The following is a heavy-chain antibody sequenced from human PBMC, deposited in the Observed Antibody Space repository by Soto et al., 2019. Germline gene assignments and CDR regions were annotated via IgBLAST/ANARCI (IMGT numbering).Heavy chain of an antibody. V-gene: IGHV4-31*03. D-gene: IGHD1-1*01. CDR2: IYDSGSA. CDR1: GDSISRGGYF. Sequence: QVQLQESGPGLVKPSQTLSLTCIVSGDSISRGGYFWTWIRQHPGKGLEWIGYIYDSGSAFYNPSLKSRVNMSVDTSKNQFSLNLKSVTAADTAVFYCARGIIRPNHYMDVWGKGTAVAVSS. CDR3: ARGIIRPNHYMDV. J-gene: IGHJ6*03.